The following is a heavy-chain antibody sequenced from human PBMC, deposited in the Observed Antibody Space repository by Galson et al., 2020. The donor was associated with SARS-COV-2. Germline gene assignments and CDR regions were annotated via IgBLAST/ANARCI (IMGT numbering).Heavy chain of an antibody. Sequence: TCAVYGGSFSGYYWSWIRQSPGKGLEWIGEINHSESTNYNPSLKSRVTISVDTSKNQFSLKLSSVTAADTAVYYCARGRYSSSWYGEKYYFDYWGQGTLVTVSS. CDR1: GGSFSGYY. CDR2: INHSEST. J-gene: IGHJ4*02. CDR3: ARGRYSSSWYGEKYYFDY. V-gene: IGHV4-34*01. D-gene: IGHD6-13*01.